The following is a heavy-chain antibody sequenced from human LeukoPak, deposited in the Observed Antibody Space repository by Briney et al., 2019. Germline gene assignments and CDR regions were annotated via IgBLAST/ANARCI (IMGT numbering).Heavy chain of an antibody. Sequence: GASVKVSCKVSGYTLTELSMHWVRQAPGKGLEWMGGFDPEDGETIYAQKFQGRVTMTEDTSTDTAYMELSSLRSEDTAVYYCATASWREGHGGASDIWGQGTMVTVSS. D-gene: IGHD6-13*01. J-gene: IGHJ3*02. CDR2: FDPEDGET. V-gene: IGHV1-24*01. CDR1: GYTLTELS. CDR3: ATASWREGHGGASDI.